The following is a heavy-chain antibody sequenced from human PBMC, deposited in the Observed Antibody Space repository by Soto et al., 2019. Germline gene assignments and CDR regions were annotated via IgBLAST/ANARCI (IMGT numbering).Heavy chain of an antibody. Sequence: QVQLQESGPGLVKPSQTLSLTCTVSGGSISSGGYYWSWIRQHPGKGLEWIGDIYYSGSTYYNPSLTSRVTISVDTSKNQFSLKLSSVTAADTAVYYCARDTGLARESLAFDIWGQGTMVTVSS. J-gene: IGHJ3*02. CDR2: IYYSGST. CDR1: GGSISSGGYY. V-gene: IGHV4-31*03. CDR3: ARDTGLARESLAFDI. D-gene: IGHD5-12*01.